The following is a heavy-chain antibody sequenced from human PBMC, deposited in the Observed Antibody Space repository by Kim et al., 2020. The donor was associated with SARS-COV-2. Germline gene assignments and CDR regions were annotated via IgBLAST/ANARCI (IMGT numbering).Heavy chain of an antibody. D-gene: IGHD3-16*02. CDR2: INSDGSST. J-gene: IGHJ4*02. CDR1: GFTFSSYW. Sequence: GGSLRLSCAASGFTFSSYWMHWVRQAPGKGLVWVSRINSDGSSTSYADSVKGRFTISRDNAKNTLYLQMNSLRAEDTAVYYCARVGPDYDYVWGSYRNDYWGQGTLVTVSS. V-gene: IGHV3-74*01. CDR3: ARVGPDYDYVWGSYRNDY.